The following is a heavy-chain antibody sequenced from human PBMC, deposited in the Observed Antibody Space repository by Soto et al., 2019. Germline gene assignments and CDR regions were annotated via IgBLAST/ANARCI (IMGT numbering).Heavy chain of an antibody. V-gene: IGHV4-59*08. CDR3: ARLSGWLDP. J-gene: IGHJ5*02. D-gene: IGHD1-26*01. CDR2: IXXXGSX. CDR1: GGSISSYY. Sequence: XXTLSLTCTVSGGSISSYYWSWIRQPPGXXXXXXXXIXXXGSXXYKXXXXXXXNXXVDXXXNNFPLKLSSVTEADTAAYYCARLSGWLDPWGQGTLVTVSS.